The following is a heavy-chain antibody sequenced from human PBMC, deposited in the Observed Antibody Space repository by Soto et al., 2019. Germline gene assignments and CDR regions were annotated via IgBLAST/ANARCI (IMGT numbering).Heavy chain of an antibody. CDR3: ARSIQEEIGVAGPKDIWFDP. CDR1: GGTFRTYK. Sequence: QVQLVQSGAEVKRPGSSVKVSCQTSGGTFRTYKINWVRQAPGQGLEWMGRIIPILDVANYAQKFQGRVTITADKSTSPAHMELRSLRSEDTAVYYCARSIQEEIGVAGPKDIWFDPWGQGTLVTVSS. V-gene: IGHV1-69*02. D-gene: IGHD6-19*01. J-gene: IGHJ5*02. CDR2: IIPILDVA.